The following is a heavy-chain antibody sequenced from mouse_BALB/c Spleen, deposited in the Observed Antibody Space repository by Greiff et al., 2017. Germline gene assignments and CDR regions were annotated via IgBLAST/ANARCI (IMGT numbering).Heavy chain of an antibody. CDR3: TREGYLAWFAY. J-gene: IGHJ3*01. CDR1: GFTFSSYT. CDR2: ISSGGSYT. V-gene: IGHV5-6-4*01. Sequence: EVKVVESGGGLVKPGGSLKLSCAASGFTFSSYTMSWVRQTPEKRLEWVATISSGGSYTYYPDSVKGRFTISRDNAKNTLYLQMSSLKSEDTAMYYCTREGYLAWFAYWGQGTLVTVSA.